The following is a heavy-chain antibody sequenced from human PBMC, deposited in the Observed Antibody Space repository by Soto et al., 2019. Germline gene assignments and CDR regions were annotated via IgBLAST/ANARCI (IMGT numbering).Heavy chain of an antibody. Sequence: SETLSLTCAVSGGSISSSNWWSWVRQPPGKGLEWIGEIYHSGSTNYNPSLKSRVTISVDKSKNQFSLKLSSVTAADTAVYYCARVNVLRFLERTYYYGMDVWGQGTTVTVSS. J-gene: IGHJ6*02. CDR2: IYHSGST. CDR3: ARVNVLRFLERTYYYGMDV. CDR1: GGSISSSNW. V-gene: IGHV4-4*02. D-gene: IGHD3-3*01.